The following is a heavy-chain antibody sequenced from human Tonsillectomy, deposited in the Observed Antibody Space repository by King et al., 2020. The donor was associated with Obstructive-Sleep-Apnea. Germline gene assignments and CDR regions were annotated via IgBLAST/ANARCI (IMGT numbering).Heavy chain of an antibody. CDR3: AKAAAAAGNHWYFDL. Sequence: VQLVESGGGLVQPGGSLRLSCAASGFTFSSYAMSWVRQAPGKGLKWVSAISGGGGSTYYADSVKGRFTISRDNSKNTLYLQMNSRRAEDTAVYYCAKAAAAAGNHWYFDLWGRGTLVTVSS. D-gene: IGHD6-13*01. J-gene: IGHJ2*01. V-gene: IGHV3-23*04. CDR2: ISGGGGST. CDR1: GFTFSSYA.